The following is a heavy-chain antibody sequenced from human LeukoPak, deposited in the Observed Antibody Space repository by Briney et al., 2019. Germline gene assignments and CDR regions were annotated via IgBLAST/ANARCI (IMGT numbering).Heavy chain of an antibody. CDR1: GFSFGNYA. Sequence: PGGSLRLSCVASGFSFGNYAVTWVRQAPGKGLEWVSRMVGSGETYYADSVKGRFTMSRDNSRTTLYLQMNTLRVEDTAIYYCAKDMHYNDGRWEFDPWGQGTLVTVSS. CDR3: AKDMHYNDGRWEFDP. D-gene: IGHD5-24*01. V-gene: IGHV3-23*01. CDR2: MVGSGET. J-gene: IGHJ5*02.